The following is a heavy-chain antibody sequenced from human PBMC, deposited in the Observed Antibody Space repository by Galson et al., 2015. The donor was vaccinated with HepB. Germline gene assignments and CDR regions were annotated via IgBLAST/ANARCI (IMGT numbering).Heavy chain of an antibody. CDR2: ISAYNGNT. CDR3: ARAYYYGSGSYYNALGY. D-gene: IGHD3-10*01. Sequence: SVKVSCKASGYTFTSYGISWVRQAPGQGLEWMGWISAYNGNTNYAQKLQGRVTMTTDTSTSTAYMELRSLRSDDTAVYYCARAYYYGSGSYYNALGYWGQGTLVTVSS. V-gene: IGHV1-18*01. CDR1: GYTFTSYG. J-gene: IGHJ4*02.